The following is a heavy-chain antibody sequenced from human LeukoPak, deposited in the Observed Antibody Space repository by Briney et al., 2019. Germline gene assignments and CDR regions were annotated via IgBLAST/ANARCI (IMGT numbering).Heavy chain of an antibody. CDR1: GFTFSSYW. Sequence: GGSLRLSCAASGFTFSSYWMSWVRQAPGKGLEWVANIKQDGSEKYYVDSVKGRFTISRDNAKNSLYLQMNSLRAEDTAVYYCAKEVGYGRTPFDYWGQGTLVTVSS. D-gene: IGHD1-1*01. V-gene: IGHV3-7*03. CDR3: AKEVGYGRTPFDY. J-gene: IGHJ4*02. CDR2: IKQDGSEK.